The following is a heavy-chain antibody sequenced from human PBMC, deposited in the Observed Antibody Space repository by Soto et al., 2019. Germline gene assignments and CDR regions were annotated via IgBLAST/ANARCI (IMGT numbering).Heavy chain of an antibody. Sequence: GGSLRLSCAASGFTFSIYAMTWVRQAPGKGLEWVSTTGATGRTTYYSDSVKGRFTVSRDNSKNTLDLQMSNLRAEDTAVYYCATVHNTSRPFDYSGQGTLVTVSS. V-gene: IGHV3-23*01. CDR1: GFTFSIYA. CDR3: ATVHNTSRPFDY. J-gene: IGHJ4*02. CDR2: TGATGRTT. D-gene: IGHD1-20*01.